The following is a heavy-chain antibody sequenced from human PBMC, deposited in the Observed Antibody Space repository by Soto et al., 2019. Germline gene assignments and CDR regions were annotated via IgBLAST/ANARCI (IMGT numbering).Heavy chain of an antibody. V-gene: IGHV4-59*01. CDR1: GGSISSYY. CDR3: ARAPWELFTPYCFDY. CDR2: IYYSGST. Sequence: PSETLSLTCTVSGGSISSYYWSWIRQPPGKGLEWIGYIYYSGSTNYNPSLKSRVTISVDTSKNQFSLKLSSVTAADTAVYYCARAPWELFTPYCFDYWGQGTMVTVSS. J-gene: IGHJ4*02. D-gene: IGHD1-26*01.